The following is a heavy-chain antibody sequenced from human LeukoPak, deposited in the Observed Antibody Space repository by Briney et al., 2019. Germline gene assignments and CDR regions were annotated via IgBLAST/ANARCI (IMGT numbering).Heavy chain of an antibody. V-gene: IGHV4-38-2*02. Sequence: SETVSLTCTVSGYSITSGYFWGWIRQPPGKGLEWIGRIYHSGSTNYNSSLKSRVTISVDTSKNQISLKLNSVTAADTAVYYCARVGTVNYYYGMVVWGKGTTVTVSS. CDR2: IYHSGST. D-gene: IGHD4-17*01. J-gene: IGHJ6*04. CDR1: GYSITSGYF. CDR3: ARVGTVNYYYGMVV.